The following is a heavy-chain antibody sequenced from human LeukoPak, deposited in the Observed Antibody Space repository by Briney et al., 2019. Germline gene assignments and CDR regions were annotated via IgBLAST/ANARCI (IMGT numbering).Heavy chain of an antibody. Sequence: GASVTVSCKASGYTFTSYSINWVRQAPGQGLEWMGWIDSKTGNPTYAQGFTGRFVFSLDTSVTTAYLQISSLKAEDTAVYYCARDVGYYDSSGYYLGWFDPWGQGTLVTVSS. CDR1: GYTFTSYS. CDR2: IDSKTGNP. J-gene: IGHJ5*02. D-gene: IGHD3-22*01. V-gene: IGHV7-4-1*02. CDR3: ARDVGYYDSSGYYLGWFDP.